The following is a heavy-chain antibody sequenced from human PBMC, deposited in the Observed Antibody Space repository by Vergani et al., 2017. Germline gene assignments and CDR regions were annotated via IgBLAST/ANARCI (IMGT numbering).Heavy chain of an antibody. Sequence: VQLVESGGGLVQPGGSLRLSCTASGFTFSNYWMQWVRQAPGKGLMWVSSISSSSSYIHYSDSLKGRFTISRDNAKNSLYLQMNSLRAEDTALYYCAKGPKPNNWGGYAFDIWGQGTMVTVSS. D-gene: IGHD7-27*01. CDR1: GFTFSNYW. CDR2: ISSSSSYI. CDR3: AKGPKPNNWGGYAFDI. V-gene: IGHV3-21*02. J-gene: IGHJ3*02.